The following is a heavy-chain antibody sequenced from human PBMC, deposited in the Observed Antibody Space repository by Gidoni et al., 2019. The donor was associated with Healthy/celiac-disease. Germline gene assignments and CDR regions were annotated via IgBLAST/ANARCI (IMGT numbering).Heavy chain of an antibody. Sequence: PGKGLEWIGSIYYSGSTYYNPSLKSRVTISVDTSKNQFSLKLSSVTAADTAVYYCARHPLSYSSCWYWVDYWGQGTLVTVSS. J-gene: IGHJ4*02. CDR2: IYYSGST. D-gene: IGHD6-19*01. CDR3: ARHPLSYSSCWYWVDY. V-gene: IGHV4-39*01.